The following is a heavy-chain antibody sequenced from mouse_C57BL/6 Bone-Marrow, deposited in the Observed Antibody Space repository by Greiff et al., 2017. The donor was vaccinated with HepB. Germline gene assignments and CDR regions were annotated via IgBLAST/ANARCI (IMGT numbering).Heavy chain of an antibody. CDR2: IDPSDSYT. CDR1: GYTFTSYW. CDR3: ARREAGTGFDY. D-gene: IGHD4-1*01. Sequence: VQLQQPGAELVKPGASVKLSCKASGYTFTSYWMQWVKQRPGQGLEWIGEIDPSDSYTNYNQKFKGEATLTVDTSSSTAYMQRSSLTSEDSAVYYCARREAGTGFDYWGQGTTLTVSS. V-gene: IGHV1-50*01. J-gene: IGHJ2*01.